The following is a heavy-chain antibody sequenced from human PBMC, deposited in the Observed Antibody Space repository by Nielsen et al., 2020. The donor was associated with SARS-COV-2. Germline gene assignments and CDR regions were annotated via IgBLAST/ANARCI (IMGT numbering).Heavy chain of an antibody. J-gene: IGHJ4*02. Sequence: GGSLRLSCAASGFTFDDYAMHWVRQAPGKGLEWVSGISWNSGSIGYADSVKGRFAVSRDNSKNTLHLQMDSLRAEDTALYYCAKVGLRGSYDYFDYWGQGTLVTVSS. D-gene: IGHD1-26*01. CDR3: AKVGLRGSYDYFDY. V-gene: IGHV3-9*01. CDR2: ISWNSGSI. CDR1: GFTFDDYA.